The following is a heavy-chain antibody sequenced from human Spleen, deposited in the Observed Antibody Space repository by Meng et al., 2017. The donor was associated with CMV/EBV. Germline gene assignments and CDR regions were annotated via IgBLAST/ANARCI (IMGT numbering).Heavy chain of an antibody. V-gene: IGHV1-45*01. Sequence: GSPFTYRYLHWVRQAPGQALEWLGWITPYNGNTDYARKFRDRVTITRDNSLNPIYMEMRSLRSDDTAMYYCARSPLYSDDPFYFETWGQGVMVTVSS. CDR3: ARSPLYSDDPFYFET. CDR1: GSPFTYRY. D-gene: IGHD3-22*01. CDR2: ITPYNGNT. J-gene: IGHJ4*02.